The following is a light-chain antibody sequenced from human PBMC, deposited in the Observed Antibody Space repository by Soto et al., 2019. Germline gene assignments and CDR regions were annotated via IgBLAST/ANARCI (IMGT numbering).Light chain of an antibody. CDR2: GAS. CDR1: QRVTSY. J-gene: IGKJ4*01. Sequence: EIVLTQSPATLSLSPGDRATLSCRASQRVTSYLAWYQQKPVQAPRLLIYGASNRATGIPARFSGSGSGTDFTLTIGSLEPEDFAVYYCQQRSNWPLTFGGGTKVEIK. CDR3: QQRSNWPLT. V-gene: IGKV3-11*01.